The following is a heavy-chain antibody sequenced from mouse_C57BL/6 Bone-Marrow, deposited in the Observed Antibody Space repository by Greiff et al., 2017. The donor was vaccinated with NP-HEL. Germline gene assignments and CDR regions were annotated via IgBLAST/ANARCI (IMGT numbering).Heavy chain of an antibody. V-gene: IGHV10-3*01. CDR3: VRGSLYSNYVGFAY. CDR1: GFTFNTYA. CDR2: IRSKSSNYAT. J-gene: IGHJ3*01. Sequence: GGGLVQPKGSLKLSCAASGFTFNTYAMHWVRQAPGKGLEWVARIRSKSSNYATYYADSVKDRFTISRDDSQSMLYLQMNNLKTEDTAMYYCVRGSLYSNYVGFAYWGQGTLVTVSA. D-gene: IGHD2-5*01.